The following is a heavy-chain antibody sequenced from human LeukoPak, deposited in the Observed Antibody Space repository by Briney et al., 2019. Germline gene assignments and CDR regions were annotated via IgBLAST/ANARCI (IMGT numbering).Heavy chain of an antibody. Sequence: PGGSLRLSCAASGFTFSSYWMHWVRQAPGKGLVWVSRINSDGSSTSYADSVKGRFTISRDNAKNTLYLQMNSLRAEDTAVYYCARAGGSYYYDSSGTRFDYWGQGTLVTVSS. CDR1: GFTFSSYW. J-gene: IGHJ4*02. V-gene: IGHV3-74*01. CDR3: ARAGGSYYYDSSGTRFDY. D-gene: IGHD3-22*01. CDR2: INSDGSST.